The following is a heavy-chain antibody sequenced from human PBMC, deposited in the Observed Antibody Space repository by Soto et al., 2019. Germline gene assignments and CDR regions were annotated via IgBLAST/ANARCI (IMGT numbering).Heavy chain of an antibody. D-gene: IGHD2-15*01. J-gene: IGHJ4*02. Sequence: QVQLVQSGAEVKKPGASVKVSCKASGYTFTNFGISWVRQAPGQGLEWMGWISAYNGNTNSAQKFQDRVTMTTDTSTSTAHLELRRLRSAATAISYCARGGTPLDYWGQRTLVTVSS. CDR2: ISAYNGNT. V-gene: IGHV1-18*01. CDR3: ARGGTPLDY. CDR1: GYTFTNFG.